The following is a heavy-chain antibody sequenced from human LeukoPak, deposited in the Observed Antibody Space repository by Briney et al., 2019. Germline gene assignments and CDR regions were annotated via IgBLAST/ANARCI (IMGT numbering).Heavy chain of an antibody. D-gene: IGHD2-2*01. CDR3: ARDPLYCSSTSCFPPAPWFDP. J-gene: IGHJ5*02. Sequence: WASVKVSCKASGYTFTSYGISWVRQAPGQGLEWMGWISAYNGNTNYAQKLQGRVTMTADTSTSTAYMELRSLRSDDTAVYYCARDPLYCSSTSCFPPAPWFDPWGQGTLATVSS. CDR2: ISAYNGNT. V-gene: IGHV1-18*01. CDR1: GYTFTSYG.